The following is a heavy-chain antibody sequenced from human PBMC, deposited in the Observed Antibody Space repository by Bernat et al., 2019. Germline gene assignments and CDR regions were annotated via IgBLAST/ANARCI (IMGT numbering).Heavy chain of an antibody. Sequence: EVQLVESGGGLVKPGGSLRLSCAASGFTFSNAWMSWVRQAPGKGLEWVGRIKSKTDGGTTDYAAPVKGRFTISRDDSKNTLYLQMNSLKTEDTAVYYCTTDLALPILRDAFDIWGQGTMVTVSS. J-gene: IGHJ3*02. CDR1: GFTFSNAW. CDR2: IKSKTDGGTT. D-gene: IGHD3-3*01. CDR3: TTDLALPILRDAFDI. V-gene: IGHV3-15*01.